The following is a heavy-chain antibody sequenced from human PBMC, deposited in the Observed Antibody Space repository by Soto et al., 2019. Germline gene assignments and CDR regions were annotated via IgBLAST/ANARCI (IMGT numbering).Heavy chain of an antibody. J-gene: IGHJ4*02. CDR3: AXGDHGGYDEYYFDY. CDR2: FRGGDVAT. Sequence: PGGSLRLSCAASGFTLTNYAMSWVRQAPGKGLEWVSTFRGGDVATYYADSVKGRFTISKDNSKDTLYLQMHSLRAEDTAVYYCAXGDHGGYDEYYFDYWGQGTLVTVSS. V-gene: IGHV3-23*01. CDR1: GFTLTNYA. D-gene: IGHD5-12*01.